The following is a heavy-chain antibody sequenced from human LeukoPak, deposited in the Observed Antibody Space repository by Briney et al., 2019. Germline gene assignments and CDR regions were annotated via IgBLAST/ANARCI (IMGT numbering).Heavy chain of an antibody. V-gene: IGHV4-59*08. Sequence: PSETLSLTCTLSGGSISSRYWSWIRQPPGKGLEWIGYIYYSGSTNYNPSLKSRVTISVDTSKNQFSLKLSSVTAADTAVYYCARPTSSSSGFWFDPWGQGTLVTVSS. CDR1: GGSISSRY. J-gene: IGHJ5*02. D-gene: IGHD6-13*01. CDR2: IYYSGST. CDR3: ARPTSSSSGFWFDP.